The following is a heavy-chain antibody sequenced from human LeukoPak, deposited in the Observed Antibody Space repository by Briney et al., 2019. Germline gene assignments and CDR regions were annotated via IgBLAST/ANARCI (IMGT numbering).Heavy chain of an antibody. CDR3: ARGTIVRYFDCLQY. CDR2: INPGGDRT. V-gene: IGHV1-46*01. D-gene: IGHD3-9*01. CDR1: GYTFTSYA. J-gene: IGHJ4*02. Sequence: ASVKVSCKASGYTFTSYAMNWVRQAPGQGLEWMGLINPGGDRTTYAQKFQDRVTMTRDMSTNTVYMELSSLRSEDTAVYYCARGTIVRYFDCLQYWGQGTLVTVSS.